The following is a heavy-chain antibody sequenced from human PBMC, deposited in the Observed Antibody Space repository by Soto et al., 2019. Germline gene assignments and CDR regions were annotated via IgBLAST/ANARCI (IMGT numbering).Heavy chain of an antibody. J-gene: IGHJ1*01. CDR3: VQGGSAPSDLGRWS. CDR1: GFTITGYA. V-gene: IGHV3-23*01. Sequence: PGGSLRLSCAASGFTITGYAMSWVRQAPGKGLEWVSGISISGTSTYYADSVKGRFTISRDNSKNALYLQMNSLRAEDTAVYYCVQGGSAPSDLGRWSWGQGTLVTVSS. CDR2: ISISGTST. D-gene: IGHD3-16*01.